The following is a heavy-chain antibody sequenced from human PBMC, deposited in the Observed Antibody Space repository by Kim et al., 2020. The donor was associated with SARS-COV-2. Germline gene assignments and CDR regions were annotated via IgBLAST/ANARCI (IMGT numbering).Heavy chain of an antibody. Sequence: GGSLRLSCAASGFSLTTYYMHWVRQVPGQGLVWVSRLRRDGTTVDYAASVRGRFTISRDNAKNTLSLQMSSLRAEDTAVYYCVRSTEAWGFNLWGRGTLVTVSS. CDR2: LRRDGTTV. D-gene: IGHD7-27*01. CDR1: GFSLTTYY. J-gene: IGHJ2*01. V-gene: IGHV3-74*01. CDR3: VRSTEAWGFNL.